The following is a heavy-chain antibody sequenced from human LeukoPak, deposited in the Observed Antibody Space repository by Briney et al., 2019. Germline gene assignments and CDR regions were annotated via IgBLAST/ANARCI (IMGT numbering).Heavy chain of an antibody. CDR2: INWSGGST. J-gene: IGHJ4*02. Sequence: GGPLILSCTASGFALDEHGMSWVRQVPGKGLEWVSGINWSGGSTGYADPLRGRFTISRDNAKNSLYLQMDSLRAEDTALYYCARAPITSPFYFDYWGQGTLVTVSS. CDR3: ARAPITSPFYFDY. D-gene: IGHD2-2*01. CDR1: GFALDEHG. V-gene: IGHV3-20*04.